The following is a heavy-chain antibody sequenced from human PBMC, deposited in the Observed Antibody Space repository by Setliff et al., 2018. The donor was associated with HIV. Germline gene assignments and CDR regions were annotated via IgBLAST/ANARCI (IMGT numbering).Heavy chain of an antibody. D-gene: IGHD1-26*01. CDR3: ARPQWELGVDYYGMDV. CDR2: IIPILGIA. CDR1: GGTFTSYV. V-gene: IGHV1-69*10. J-gene: IGHJ6*02. Sequence: SVKVSCKASGGTFTSYVISWVRQAPGQGLEWMGGIIPILGIASYSQKFQGRVTITADKSTSTAYMELGSLRSEDTAVYYCARPQWELGVDYYGMDVWGQGTTVTVSS.